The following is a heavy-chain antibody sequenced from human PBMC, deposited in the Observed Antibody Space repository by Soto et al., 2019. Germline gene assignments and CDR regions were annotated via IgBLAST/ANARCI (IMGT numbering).Heavy chain of an antibody. CDR2: INAGNGNT. V-gene: IGHV1-3*01. D-gene: IGHD1-20*01. Sequence: ASVKVSCKASGYTFTSYAMHWVRQAPGQRLEWMGWINAGNGNTKYSQKFQGRVTITRDTSASTAYMELSSLRSEDTAVYYCARDARVTGMLGRLSYNFDYWGQGTLVTVSS. J-gene: IGHJ4*02. CDR1: GYTFTSYA. CDR3: ARDARVTGMLGRLSYNFDY.